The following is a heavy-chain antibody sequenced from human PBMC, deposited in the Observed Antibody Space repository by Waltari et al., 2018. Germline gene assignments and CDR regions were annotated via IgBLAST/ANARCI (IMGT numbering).Heavy chain of an antibody. D-gene: IGHD3-16*01. CDR2: INQDGNDK. V-gene: IGHV3-7*02. CDR1: GFTFRSYW. CDR3: ASPRRGTAFDI. J-gene: IGHJ3*02. Sequence: EVQLVESGGGLVQPGGSLRLSCIGSGFTFRSYWMSWFRQAPGKGLEWVASINQDGNDKYYVASVKGRFNISRDNAKNSLFLQMDSLRADDTSIFFCASPRRGTAFDIWGQGTVVTVST.